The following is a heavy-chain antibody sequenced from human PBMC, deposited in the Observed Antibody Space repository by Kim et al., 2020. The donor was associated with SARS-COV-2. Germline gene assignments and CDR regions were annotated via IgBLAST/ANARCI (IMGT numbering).Heavy chain of an antibody. CDR2: ISAYNGNT. CDR1: GYTFTSYG. D-gene: IGHD6-6*01. J-gene: IGHJ4*02. CDR3: ARRRLKLGSSSSSEFDY. V-gene: IGHV1-18*01. Sequence: ASVKVSCKASGYTFTSYGISWVRQAPGQGLEWMGWISAYNGNTNYAQKLQGRVTMTTDTSTSTAYMELRSLRSDDTAVYYCARRRLKLGSSSSSEFDYWGQGTLVTVSS.